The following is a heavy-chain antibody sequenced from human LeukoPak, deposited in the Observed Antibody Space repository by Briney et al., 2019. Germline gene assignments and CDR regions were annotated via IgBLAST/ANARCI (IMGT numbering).Heavy chain of an antibody. V-gene: IGHV4-59*04. CDR2: MYRSGST. CDR1: GGSISSYY. Sequence: TSETLSLTCTVSGGSISSYYWSWIRQSPGKGLGWIGSMYRSGSTYYNPSLKSRVTMSVDTSKNQFSLRLSSVTAADTAIYYCARGRTSDYYYDYWGQGTLVTVSS. D-gene: IGHD3-22*01. CDR3: ARGRTSDYYYDY. J-gene: IGHJ4*02.